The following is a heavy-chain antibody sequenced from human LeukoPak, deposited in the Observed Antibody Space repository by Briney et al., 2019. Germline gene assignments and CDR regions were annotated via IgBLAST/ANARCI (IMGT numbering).Heavy chain of an antibody. Sequence: GESLKISCKGSGYSFTTYCIGWVRQMPGKGLEWMGIIYPGDSDTRYSPSFQGQVTISADKSSSTAYLQWSSLKASDTAMYFCARPTHSGFSDAFDIWGQGTMVTVSS. D-gene: IGHD2-15*01. CDR3: ARPTHSGFSDAFDI. CDR2: IYPGDSDT. CDR1: GYSFTTYC. V-gene: IGHV5-51*01. J-gene: IGHJ3*02.